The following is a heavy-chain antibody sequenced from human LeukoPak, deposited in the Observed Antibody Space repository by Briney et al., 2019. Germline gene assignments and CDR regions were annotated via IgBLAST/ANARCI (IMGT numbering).Heavy chain of an antibody. Sequence: PGESLKISCKGSGYTFTSYWIEWVRQMPGKGLEWMGIIYSGDSDTRYSPSFKGQVTISADKSISTAYLQWSSLKASDTAMYYCARRNTYYTGSWYSGGSDYWGQGTLVTVSS. D-gene: IGHD6-13*01. CDR3: ARRNTYYTGSWYSGGSDY. J-gene: IGHJ4*02. CDR2: IYSGDSDT. V-gene: IGHV5-51*01. CDR1: GYTFTSYW.